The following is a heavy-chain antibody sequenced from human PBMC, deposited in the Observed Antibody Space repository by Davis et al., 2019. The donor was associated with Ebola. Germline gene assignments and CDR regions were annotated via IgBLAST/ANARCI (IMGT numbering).Heavy chain of an antibody. Sequence: GGSLRLSCAASGFNFGTYWMSWVRQVPGKGLEWVANMNPEGSEKHYVDSVKGRFTISRDNAKNSLYLQMNSLRVEDTATYYCVGGEKGDYWGQGTLVTVSS. CDR2: MNPEGSEK. V-gene: IGHV3-7*03. CDR3: VGGEKGDY. CDR1: GFNFGTYW. J-gene: IGHJ4*02. D-gene: IGHD3-10*01.